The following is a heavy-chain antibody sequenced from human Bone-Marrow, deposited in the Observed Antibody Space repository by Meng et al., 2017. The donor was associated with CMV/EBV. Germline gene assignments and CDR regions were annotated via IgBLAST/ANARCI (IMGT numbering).Heavy chain of an antibody. CDR3: ARGGRLVPLARRENPFYRY. CDR2: INPNSGGT. Sequence: ASVKVSCKASGYLFTDYYIHWVRQAPGQGLQWMGWINPNSGGTNYAQRFQGKVIMTRATSINTAYIGLRSDETAVYYCARGGRLVPLARRENPFYRYWGQGTLVTVSS. V-gene: IGHV1-2*02. CDR1: GYLFTDYY. J-gene: IGHJ4*02. D-gene: IGHD3-16*02.